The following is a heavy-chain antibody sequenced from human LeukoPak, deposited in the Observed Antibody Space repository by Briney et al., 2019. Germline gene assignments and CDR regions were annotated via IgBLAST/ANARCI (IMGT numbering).Heavy chain of an antibody. V-gene: IGHV4-39*07. Sequence: SETLSLTCTVSGGSLTNYYWGWIRQPPGKGLEWIGSIYYSGSTYYNPSLKSRVTISVDTSKNQFSLKLSSVTAADTAVYYCARDTFCSGGSCYTPHGYFDYWGQGTLVTVSS. CDR1: GGSLTNYY. D-gene: IGHD2-15*01. CDR2: IYYSGST. CDR3: ARDTFCSGGSCYTPHGYFDY. J-gene: IGHJ4*02.